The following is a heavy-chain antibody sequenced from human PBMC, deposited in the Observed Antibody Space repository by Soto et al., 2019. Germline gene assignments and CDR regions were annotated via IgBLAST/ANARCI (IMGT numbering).Heavy chain of an antibody. V-gene: IGHV2-5*02. D-gene: IGHD6-19*01. Sequence: SGPTLVNPTQTLPLTCTFSGFSLTTNGMGVGWIRQPPGKALEWLALIYWDDDKRYSPSLKSRLTITKDTSKNQVVLTMTNMGPVDTATYYCARDSSGWYGLDDWGQGTPVTLSS. CDR3: ARDSSGWYGLDD. CDR1: GFSLTTNGMG. CDR2: IYWDDDK. J-gene: IGHJ4*02.